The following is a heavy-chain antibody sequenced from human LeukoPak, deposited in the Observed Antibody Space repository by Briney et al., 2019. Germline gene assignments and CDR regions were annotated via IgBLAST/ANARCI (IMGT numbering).Heavy chain of an antibody. D-gene: IGHD4-17*01. V-gene: IGHV3-21*01. CDR1: GFSFSSYA. CDR2: ISSSSSYI. CDR3: ARVATGVTTTV. Sequence: RSGGSLRLSCAASGFSFSSYAMSWVRQAPGKGLEWVSSISSSSSYIYYADSVKGRFTISRDNAKNSLYLQMNSLRAEDTAVYYCARVATGVTTTVWGQGTLVTVSS. J-gene: IGHJ4*02.